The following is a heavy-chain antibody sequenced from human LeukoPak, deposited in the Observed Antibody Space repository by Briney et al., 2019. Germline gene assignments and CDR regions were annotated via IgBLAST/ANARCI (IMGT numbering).Heavy chain of an antibody. D-gene: IGHD3-10*01. V-gene: IGHV4-59*01. Sequence: PSETLSLTCTVSGGSISSYYWSWIRQPPGQGLEWIGYIYYSGTTNYNPSLRSRVTISVDTSKNQFSLKLTSVTAADTAVYYCARGRQLLGAFDIWGQGTMVTVSS. CDR2: IYYSGTT. J-gene: IGHJ3*02. CDR3: ARGRQLLGAFDI. CDR1: GGSISSYY.